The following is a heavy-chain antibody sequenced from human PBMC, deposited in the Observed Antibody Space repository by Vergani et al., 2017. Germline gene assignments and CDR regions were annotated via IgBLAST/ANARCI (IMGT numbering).Heavy chain of an antibody. V-gene: IGHV7-4-1*02. CDR2: INTNTGNP. CDR1: GYTFTTYA. CDR3: ARGRQWRLTEYLYGMDV. D-gene: IGHD6-19*01. J-gene: IGHJ6*02. Sequence: QVQLVQSGAEVKRPGASVKVSCKASGYTFTTYAMNWVRQAPGQGLEWMGWINTNTGNPTYAQGFTGRFVFSLDTSVSTAYLQISGLKAEDSAVYYCARGRQWRLTEYLYGMDVWGQGTTVTVSS.